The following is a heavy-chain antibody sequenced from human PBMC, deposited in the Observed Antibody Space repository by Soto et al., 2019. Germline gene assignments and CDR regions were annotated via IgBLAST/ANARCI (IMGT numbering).Heavy chain of an antibody. Sequence: QVQLQESGPGLVKPSGTLSLSCAVSGGSVSNNNWWRWVRQSPGNGLEWIGEIHHSGGTSYNPSLESRATLSVDKSKNELSLRLNYVTAADTAVNYCTKNSAYALDYWGLGILVTVSS. CDR1: GGSVSNNNW. D-gene: IGHD5-12*01. J-gene: IGHJ4*02. CDR3: TKNSAYALDY. CDR2: IHHSGGT. V-gene: IGHV4-4*02.